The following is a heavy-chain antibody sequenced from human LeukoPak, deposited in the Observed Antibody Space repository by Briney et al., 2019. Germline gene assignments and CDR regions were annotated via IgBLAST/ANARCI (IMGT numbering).Heavy chain of an antibody. CDR3: ARVVPAAIYYYYYYMGV. V-gene: IGHV4-38-2*02. Sequence: ASETLSLTCTVSGYSISSGYYWGWIRQPPGKGLEWIGSIYHSGSTYYNPSLKSRVTISVDTSKNQFSLKLSSVTAADTAVYYCARVVPAAIYYYYYYMGVWGKGTTVTVSS. J-gene: IGHJ6*03. CDR2: IYHSGST. CDR1: GYSISSGYY. D-gene: IGHD2-2*01.